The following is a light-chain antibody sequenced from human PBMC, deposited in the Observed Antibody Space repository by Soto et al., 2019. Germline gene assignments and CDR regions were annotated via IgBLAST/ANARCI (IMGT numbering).Light chain of an antibody. CDR2: EVN. CDR3: IAGGNNVP. V-gene: IGLV2-8*01. Sequence: QAALTQPPSASGSPGQSVTISCTGTSSDVGGYNYVSWYQQHPGKAPRLMIYEVNKRPSGVPDRFSGSKSGNTASLTASGLQAEDEADYYCIAGGNNVPFGGGTKLAVL. J-gene: IGLJ2*01. CDR1: SSDVGGYNY.